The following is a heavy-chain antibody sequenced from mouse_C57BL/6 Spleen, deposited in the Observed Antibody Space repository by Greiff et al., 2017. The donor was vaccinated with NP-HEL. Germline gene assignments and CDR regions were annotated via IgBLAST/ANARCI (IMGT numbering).Heavy chain of an antibody. CDR1: GFTFSDAW. V-gene: IGHV6-6*01. J-gene: IGHJ2*01. CDR3: TRHGNYGGYFDY. D-gene: IGHD2-1*01. CDR2: IRNKANNHAT. Sequence: EVKLVESGGGLVQPGGSMKLSCAASGFTFSDAWMDWVRQSPEKGLEWVAEIRNKANNHATYYAESVKGRFTISRDDSKSSVYLQMNSLRAEDTGIYYCTRHGNYGGYFDYWGQGTTLTVSS.